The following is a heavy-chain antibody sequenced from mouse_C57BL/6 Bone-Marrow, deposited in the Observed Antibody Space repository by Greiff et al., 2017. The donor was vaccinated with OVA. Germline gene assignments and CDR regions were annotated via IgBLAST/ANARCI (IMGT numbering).Heavy chain of an antibody. CDR1: GYTFTSYW. CDR2: IYPGSGST. Sequence: VQLQQPGAELVKPGASVKMSCKASGYTFTSYWITWVKQRPGQGLEWIGDIYPGSGSTNCNEKFKSKATLTVDTSSSTAYMQLSSLTSEDSAVYYCARCNYYGSSNWYFDVWGTGTTVTVSS. D-gene: IGHD1-1*01. V-gene: IGHV1-55*01. J-gene: IGHJ1*03. CDR3: ARCNYYGSSNWYFDV.